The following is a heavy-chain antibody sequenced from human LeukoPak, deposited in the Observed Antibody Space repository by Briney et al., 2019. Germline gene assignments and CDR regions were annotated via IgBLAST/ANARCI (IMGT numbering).Heavy chain of an antibody. V-gene: IGHV4-34*01. J-gene: IGHJ4*02. CDR2: INHSGSS. CDR3: ARPRGGGYFDY. D-gene: IGHD3-16*01. CDR1: GGSFSDYY. Sequence: TSETLSLTCAVYGGSFSDYYWSWIRQPPGKGLEWIGEINHSGSSNYNPSLKSRVTISVDTSKNQFSLKLSSVTAADTAVYYCARPRGGGYFDYWGQGTLVTVSS.